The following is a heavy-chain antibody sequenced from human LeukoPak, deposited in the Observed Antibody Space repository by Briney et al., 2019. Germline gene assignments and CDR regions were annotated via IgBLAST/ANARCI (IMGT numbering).Heavy chain of an antibody. CDR2: IYPGDPDT. CDR3: ARRGSGWQFDY. V-gene: IGHV5-51*01. D-gene: IGHD6-19*01. J-gene: IGHJ4*02. CDR1: ESSFTSYW. Sequence: GESLKISCKGSESSFTSYWIGWLRQMPGKGLEWMGIIYPGDPDTRYSPSFQGQVTISADKSINTAYLQWSSLKASDTAMYYCARRGSGWQFDYWGQGTLVTVSS.